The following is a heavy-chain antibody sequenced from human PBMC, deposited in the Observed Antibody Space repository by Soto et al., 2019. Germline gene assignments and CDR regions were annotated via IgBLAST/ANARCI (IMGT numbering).Heavy chain of an antibody. V-gene: IGHV3-30*18. J-gene: IGHJ3*02. CDR2: ISYDGTNN. Sequence: QVQLVESGGGVVQPGRSLRLSCAASGFTFSSYGMHWVRQAPGKGLEWVAVISYDGTNNYYTESVKGRFTISRDNSKNTLFLQMNSLRAEDTAVYFSAKGDCSGGSCYFSAFDIWGQGTMVTVSS. CDR1: GFTFSSYG. CDR3: AKGDCSGGSCYFSAFDI. D-gene: IGHD2-15*01.